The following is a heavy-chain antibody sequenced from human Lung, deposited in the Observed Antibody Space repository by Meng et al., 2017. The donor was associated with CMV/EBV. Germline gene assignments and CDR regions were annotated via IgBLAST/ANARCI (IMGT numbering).Heavy chain of an antibody. Sequence: ESXKISXAASGFTFSGYTMNWVRQAPGKGLVWVSRINSDGSSTSYADSVKGRFTISRDNAKNTLYLQMNSLRAEDTAVYYCARDKVRYYDFWSGYGGMDVWGQGTTVXVSS. V-gene: IGHV3-74*01. D-gene: IGHD3-3*01. CDR1: GFTFSGYT. J-gene: IGHJ6*02. CDR3: ARDKVRYYDFWSGYGGMDV. CDR2: INSDGSST.